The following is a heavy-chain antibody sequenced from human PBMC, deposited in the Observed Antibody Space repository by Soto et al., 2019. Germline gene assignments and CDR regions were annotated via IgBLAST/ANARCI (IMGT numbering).Heavy chain of an antibody. Sequence: QVTLKESGPVLVKPTEPFPLGSTVSGLSFADAEMVWRWLGHPPGRPQEWLPHIAPIAEKSYRTFLKGRLATSKDTSKSQIVLTMTNMDPADTATYYCARRHLAVAVSPWFDPWGQGIPVTVSS. CDR2: IAPIAEK. CDR3: ARRHLAVAVSPWFDP. J-gene: IGHJ5*02. D-gene: IGHD6-19*01. V-gene: IGHV2-26*01. CDR1: GLSFADAEMV.